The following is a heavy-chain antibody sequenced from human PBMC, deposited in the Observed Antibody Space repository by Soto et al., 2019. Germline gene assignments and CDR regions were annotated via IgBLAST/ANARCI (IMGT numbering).Heavy chain of an antibody. D-gene: IGHD6-13*01. Sequence: QVQLVESGGGVVQPGRSLRLSCAASGFTFSSYGMHWVRQAPGKGLEWVAVISYDVSNKYYADSVKGRFTISRDNSKNTQYLQMNSVRTEDTAMYYCAKGTEQQLVLGRKPDNHYDYWGQGTPVTVSS. CDR2: ISYDVSNK. CDR3: AKGTEQQLVLGRKPDNHYDY. CDR1: GFTFSSYG. J-gene: IGHJ4*02. V-gene: IGHV3-30*18.